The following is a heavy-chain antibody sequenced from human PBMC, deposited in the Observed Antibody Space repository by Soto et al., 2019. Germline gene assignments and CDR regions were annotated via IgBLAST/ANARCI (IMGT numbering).Heavy chain of an antibody. Sequence: QVQVVQSGAEVKKPGSSVKVSCKASGGTFSSYAISWVRQAPGQGLEWMGWIIPIFGTANYAQKFQGRVTITADESTSTAYMELSSLRSEDTAVYYCARDRRDGYNSRHYYYYGMDVWGQGTTVTVSS. J-gene: IGHJ6*02. CDR2: IIPIFGTA. CDR3: ARDRRDGYNSRHYYYYGMDV. CDR1: GGTFSSYA. V-gene: IGHV1-69*01. D-gene: IGHD5-12*01.